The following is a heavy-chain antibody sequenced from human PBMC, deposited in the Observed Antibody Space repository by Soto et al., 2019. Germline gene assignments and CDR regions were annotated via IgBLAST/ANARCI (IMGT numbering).Heavy chain of an antibody. J-gene: IGHJ5*02. CDR3: ARRDSSGYYAWFDP. CDR2: IYYSGST. D-gene: IGHD3-22*01. CDR1: GGSIIYYY. Sequence: SETLSLTCPVSGGSIIYYYWTWIRQPPGKGLEWIGYIYYSGSTNYNPSLKSRVTISVDTSKNQFSLKLSSVTAADTAVCYCARRDSSGYYAWFDPWGQGTLVTVSS. V-gene: IGHV4-59*01.